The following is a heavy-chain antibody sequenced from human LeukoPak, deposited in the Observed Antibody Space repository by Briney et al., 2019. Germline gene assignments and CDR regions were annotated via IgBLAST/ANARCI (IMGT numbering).Heavy chain of an antibody. CDR2: IRYDGSNK. CDR3: AKERTVVPAAREVYYYYMDV. Sequence: GGSLRLSCAASGFTFSSYGMHWVRQAPGKGLEWVAFIRYDGSNKYYADSVKGRFTISRDNSKNTLYLQMNSLRAEDTAVYYCAKERTVVPAAREVYYYYMDVWGKGTTVTVSS. V-gene: IGHV3-30*02. D-gene: IGHD2-2*01. CDR1: GFTFSSYG. J-gene: IGHJ6*03.